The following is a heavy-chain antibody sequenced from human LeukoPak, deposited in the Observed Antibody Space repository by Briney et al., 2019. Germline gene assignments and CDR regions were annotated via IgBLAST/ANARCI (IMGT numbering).Heavy chain of an antibody. CDR1: GFTFSNAW. V-gene: IGHV4-4*02. Sequence: GSLRLSCAASGFTFSNAWMSWVRQAPGKGLEWIGSIDYSGSTYHNPSLKSRITISVDTSKNQFSLKLSSVTAADTAVYYCARDSRYCSGGNCHLRFDYWGQGILVTVSS. J-gene: IGHJ4*02. CDR3: ARDSRYCSGGNCHLRFDY. CDR2: IDYSGST. D-gene: IGHD2-15*01.